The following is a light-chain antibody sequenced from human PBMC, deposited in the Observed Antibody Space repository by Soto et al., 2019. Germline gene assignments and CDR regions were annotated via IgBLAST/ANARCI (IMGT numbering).Light chain of an antibody. CDR3: QQYGDSPLT. CDR1: QSVSSY. J-gene: IGKJ1*01. Sequence: ESVMTQSPGPLSLSPGARATLSCRASQSVSSYLAWYQQNPGQAPRLLMSDASDRATGIPDRFSGSGAGTDFTLNISRLVPEEFAVYYCQQYGDSPLTCGQGTKVEIK. V-gene: IGKV3-20*01. CDR2: DAS.